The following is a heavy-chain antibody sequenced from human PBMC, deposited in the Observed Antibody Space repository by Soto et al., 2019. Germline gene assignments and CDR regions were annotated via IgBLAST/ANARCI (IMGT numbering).Heavy chain of an antibody. Sequence: GGSLRLSCAASGFTFSSYSMNWVRQAPGKGLEWVSYISSSSSTIYYADSVKGRFTISRDNAKNSLYLQMNSLRAEDTAVYYCARVLTGTFSNYYYYMDVWGKGTTVTVSS. J-gene: IGHJ6*03. V-gene: IGHV3-48*01. CDR3: ARVLTGTFSNYYYYMDV. CDR1: GFTFSSYS. CDR2: ISSSSSTI. D-gene: IGHD1-7*01.